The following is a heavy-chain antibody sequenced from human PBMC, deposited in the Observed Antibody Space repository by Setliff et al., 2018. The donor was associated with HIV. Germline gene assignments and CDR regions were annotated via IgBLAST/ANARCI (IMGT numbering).Heavy chain of an antibody. CDR3: HSGYDTEEQSYFDY. J-gene: IGHJ4*02. CDR1: GFTFNTHG. Sequence: GGSLRLSCAASGFTFNTHGLHWVRQAPGKGLEWVAFIRYDGNYQSYADSVKDRFTISRDNAKNTLYLQMNSLRAEDTGVYYCHSGYDTEEQSYFDYWGQGTLVTVS. V-gene: IGHV3-30*02. D-gene: IGHD5-12*01. CDR2: IRYDGNYQ.